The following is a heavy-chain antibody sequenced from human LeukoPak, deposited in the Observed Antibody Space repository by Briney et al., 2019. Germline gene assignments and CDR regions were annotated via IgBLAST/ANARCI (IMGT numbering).Heavy chain of an antibody. CDR3: ARDRGYSYGYSYYFDY. D-gene: IGHD5-18*01. CDR1: GGSISSGSYY. CDR2: IYTSGST. Sequence: PSETLSLTCTVSGGSISSGSYYWSWIRQPAGKGLEWIGRIYTSGSTNYNPSLKSRVTISVDTSKNQFSLELCSVTAADTAVYYCARDRGYSYGYSYYFDYWGQGTLATVSS. V-gene: IGHV4-61*02. J-gene: IGHJ4*02.